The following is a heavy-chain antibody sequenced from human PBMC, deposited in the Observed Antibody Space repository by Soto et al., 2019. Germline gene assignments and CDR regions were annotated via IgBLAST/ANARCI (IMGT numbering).Heavy chain of an antibody. CDR2: INHSGST. CDR3: ARWHPTYLYYYYGMDV. Sequence: SETLSLTCAVYGGSFSGYYWSWIRQPPGKGLEWIGEINHSGSTNYNPSLKSRVTISVDTSKNQFTLKLSSVTAADTAVYSCARWHPTYLYYYYGMDVWGQGTTVTVSS. CDR1: GGSFSGYY. J-gene: IGHJ6*02. V-gene: IGHV4-34*01.